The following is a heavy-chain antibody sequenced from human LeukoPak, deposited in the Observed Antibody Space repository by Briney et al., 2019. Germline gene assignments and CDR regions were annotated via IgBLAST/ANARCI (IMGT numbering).Heavy chain of an antibody. Sequence: GESLKISCKGSGYSFTTYWIGWVRQMPGKGLEWMGIIYPGDSDTRYSPSFQGQVTISADKSISTAYLQWSSLKASDTAMYYCARHKLEYSCSSTFQHWGQGTLVTVSS. CDR1: GYSFTTYW. J-gene: IGHJ1*01. D-gene: IGHD6-6*01. V-gene: IGHV5-51*01. CDR2: IYPGDSDT. CDR3: ARHKLEYSCSSTFQH.